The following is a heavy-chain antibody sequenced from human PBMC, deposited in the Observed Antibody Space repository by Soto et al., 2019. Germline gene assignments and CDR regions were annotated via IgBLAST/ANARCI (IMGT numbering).Heavy chain of an antibody. D-gene: IGHD6-13*01. CDR3: ARDEDSSSPSRIGWYCDY. J-gene: IGHJ4*02. CDR1: GFTFSSYW. CDR2: IKQDGSEK. Sequence: GGSLRLSCAASGFTFSSYWMSWVRQAPGKGLEWVANIKQDGSEKYYVDSVKGRFTISRDNAKNSLYLQMNSLRAEDTAVYYCARDEDSSSPSRIGWYCDYWGQGTLVTVSS. V-gene: IGHV3-7*01.